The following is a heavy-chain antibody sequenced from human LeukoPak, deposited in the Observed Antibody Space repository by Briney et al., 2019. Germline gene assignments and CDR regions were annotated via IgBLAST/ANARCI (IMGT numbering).Heavy chain of an antibody. CDR2: INPDSGVT. J-gene: IGHJ4*02. CDR3: ARDSCSSTSCLSIDDY. D-gene: IGHD2-2*01. Sequence: ASVKVSCKTSGYTFTGYFMHWVRQAPGQGLEWLGWINPDSGVTKYAQKFQGRVTMTRDTSISTAYMELSRLRSDDTAVYYCARDSCSSTSCLSIDDYWGQGTLVTVSS. V-gene: IGHV1-2*02. CDR1: GYTFTGYF.